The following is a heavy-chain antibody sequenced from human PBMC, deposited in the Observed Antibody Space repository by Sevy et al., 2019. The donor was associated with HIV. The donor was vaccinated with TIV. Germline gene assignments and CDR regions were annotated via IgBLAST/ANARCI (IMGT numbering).Heavy chain of an antibody. D-gene: IGHD6-6*01. J-gene: IGHJ4*02. CDR1: DDSISSGYY. CDR3: ARRTIAARPRDY. Sequence: SETLSLTCTVSDDSISSGYYWGWIRQPPGKGLEWIGSIYHTGSTYYNPSLKSRVIISVDTSKNQFSLKLSSVTAADTVVDYCARRTIAARPRDYWGQGTLVTVSS. CDR2: IYHTGST. V-gene: IGHV4-38-2*02.